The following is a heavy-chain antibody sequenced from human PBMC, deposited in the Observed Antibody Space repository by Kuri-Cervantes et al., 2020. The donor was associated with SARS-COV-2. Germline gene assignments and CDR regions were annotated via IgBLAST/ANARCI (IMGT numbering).Heavy chain of an antibody. CDR2: ISAYNGNT. Sequence: ASVKVSCKASGYTFTSNGSSWGRQAPGQGLEWMGWISAYNGNTNYAQKLQGRVTMTTDTSTSTAYMELRSLRTDDTAVYYCARYCGGKRPYFDYWGQGTLVTVSS. J-gene: IGHJ4*02. CDR3: ARYCGGKRPYFDY. V-gene: IGHV1-18*01. D-gene: IGHD2-15*01. CDR1: GYTFTSNG.